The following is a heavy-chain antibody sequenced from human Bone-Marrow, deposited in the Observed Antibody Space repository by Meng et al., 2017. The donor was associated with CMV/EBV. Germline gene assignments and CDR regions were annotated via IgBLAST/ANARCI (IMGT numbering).Heavy chain of an antibody. CDR3: ARTDFWSGHQRGFYYYYGMDV. CDR2: IYHTERT. CDR1: GGSISRHY. Sequence: SETLSLTCTVSGGSISRHYWSWIRQPPGKGLEWIGYIYHTERTNYNPSLKSRITISVDTSKNQFSLKLSSVTAADTAVYYCARTDFWSGHQRGFYYYYGMDVWGQGTTVTVSS. J-gene: IGHJ6*02. V-gene: IGHV4-59*11. D-gene: IGHD3-3*01.